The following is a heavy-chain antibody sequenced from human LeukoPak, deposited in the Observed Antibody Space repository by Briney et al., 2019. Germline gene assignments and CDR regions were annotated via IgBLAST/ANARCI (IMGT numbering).Heavy chain of an antibody. CDR2: ISAYNGNT. CDR3: ARGGIAAAGADDYYYYYMDV. D-gene: IGHD6-13*01. V-gene: IGHV1-18*01. J-gene: IGHJ6*03. CDR1: GYTFTSYG. Sequence: GASVKVSCKASGYTFTSYGISWVRQAPGQGLEWKGWISAYNGNTNYAQKLQGRVTMTTDTSTSTAYMELRSLRSDGTAVYYCARGGIAAAGADDYYYYYMDVWGKGTTVTVSS.